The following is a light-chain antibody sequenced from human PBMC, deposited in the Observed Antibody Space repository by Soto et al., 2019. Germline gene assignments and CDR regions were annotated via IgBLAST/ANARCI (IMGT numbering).Light chain of an antibody. V-gene: IGKV1-17*01. CDR1: QDIRSD. Sequence: DIQMTQSPSSVSASFGDSVTIXXRASQDIRSDLGWYQQEPGRAPKGXIYGASNLQSGVPSRFSGSGSGTEFTLTISSLQPEDFATYYCLQHNTYPRTFGQGTKVDIK. CDR3: LQHNTYPRT. J-gene: IGKJ1*01. CDR2: GAS.